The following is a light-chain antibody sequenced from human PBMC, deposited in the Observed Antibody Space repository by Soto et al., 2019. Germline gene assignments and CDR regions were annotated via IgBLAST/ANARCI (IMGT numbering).Light chain of an antibody. J-gene: IGKJ1*01. Sequence: DFQMSQSLSALSASVEDRVTITCRASQNIRSRLAWFQQKPGKAPKLLIYKASTLKSGVPSRFSGSGSGTEFTLTISSLQPDDFATYYCQHYNSYSEAFGQGTKVDI. CDR2: KAS. V-gene: IGKV1-5*03. CDR3: QHYNSYSEA. CDR1: QNIRSR.